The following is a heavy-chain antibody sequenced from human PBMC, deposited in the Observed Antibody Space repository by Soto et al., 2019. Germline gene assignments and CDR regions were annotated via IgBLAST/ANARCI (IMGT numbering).Heavy chain of an antibody. D-gene: IGHD6-19*01. V-gene: IGHV3-33*01. Sequence: QVQLVESGGGVVQPGRCLRLSCAASGFTFSSYGMHWVRQAPGKGLEWVAVIWYDGSNKYYADYVKGRFTISRDNSKNAVYLQMNIMRAEDTAVYYWARDHLAAVAVHYYYYGIEVWGQGTTVTVSS. J-gene: IGHJ6*02. CDR1: GFTFSSYG. CDR2: IWYDGSNK. CDR3: ARDHLAAVAVHYYYYGIEV.